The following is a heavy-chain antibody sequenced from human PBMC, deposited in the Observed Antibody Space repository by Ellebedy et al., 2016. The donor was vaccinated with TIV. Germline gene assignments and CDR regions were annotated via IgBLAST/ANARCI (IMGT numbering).Heavy chain of an antibody. CDR2: IYQDGSNQ. V-gene: IGHV3-7*01. CDR3: ARRGSYGDYAVEINSWFDT. D-gene: IGHD4-17*01. CDR1: GFSFRSYW. J-gene: IGHJ5*02. Sequence: PGGSLRLSCKGSGFSFRSYWMSWVRQAPGKGLEWVANIYQDGSNQYYVDSVKGRFTISRDNADNSLFLQMNSLRAEDTAVYYCARRGSYGDYAVEINSWFDTWGRGTLVAVSS.